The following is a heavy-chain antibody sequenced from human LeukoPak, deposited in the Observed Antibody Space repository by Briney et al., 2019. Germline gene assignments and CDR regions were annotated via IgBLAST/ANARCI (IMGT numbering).Heavy chain of an antibody. Sequence: HAGGSLRLSCAASGITFGNNWMHWVRQAPGKGLVWISRINSDGGGAIYADSVKGRFTVSRDNAKNTLYLQMNSLRAEDTAVYYCARAPRLGPDYWGQGTLVTVSS. J-gene: IGHJ4*02. D-gene: IGHD6-19*01. V-gene: IGHV3-74*01. CDR3: ARAPRLGPDY. CDR2: INSDGGGA. CDR1: GITFGNNW.